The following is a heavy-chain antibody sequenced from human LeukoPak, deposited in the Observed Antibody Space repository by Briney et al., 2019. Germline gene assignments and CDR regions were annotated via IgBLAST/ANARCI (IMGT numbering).Heavy chain of an antibody. D-gene: IGHD6-13*01. CDR2: IYYRGST. V-gene: IGHV4-39*01. CDR3: ARQGYSSSSYYFDY. CDR1: GGSISSSSYY. J-gene: IGHJ4*02. Sequence: SGTLSLTCTVSGGSISSSSYYWGWIRQPPGKGLEWIGSIYYRGSTYYNPSLKSRVTISVDTSKNQFSLKLSSVTAADTAVYYCARQGYSSSSYYFDYWGQGTLVTVAS.